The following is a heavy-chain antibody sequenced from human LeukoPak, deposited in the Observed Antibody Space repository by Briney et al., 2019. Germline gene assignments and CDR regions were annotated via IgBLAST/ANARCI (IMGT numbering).Heavy chain of an antibody. CDR1: GFTFSSYS. Sequence: GGSLRLSCAASGFTFSSYSMNWVRQAPGKGLEWVSSISSSSSYIYYADSVKGRFTISRDNSKMSLYLQMNSLRAEDTAVYDCGRYPYSGLFDSWGQGTLVTVSS. V-gene: IGHV3-21*01. CDR2: ISSSSSYI. CDR3: GRYPYSGLFDS. J-gene: IGHJ4*02. D-gene: IGHD4-11*01.